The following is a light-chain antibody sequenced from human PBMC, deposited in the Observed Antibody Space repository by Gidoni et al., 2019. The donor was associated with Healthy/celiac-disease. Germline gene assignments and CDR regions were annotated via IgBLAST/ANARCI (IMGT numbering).Light chain of an antibody. CDR3: QQYGSSLLT. Sequence: EVVLTQSPGTLSLSPGERATLPCRASQSVSSSYLAWYQQNPGQAPRLLIYGASSRATGLPDRFSGSGSGTDFTLTISRLEPEDFAVYYCQQYGSSLLTFGPGTKVDIK. CDR1: QSVSSSY. V-gene: IGKV3-20*01. J-gene: IGKJ3*01. CDR2: GAS.